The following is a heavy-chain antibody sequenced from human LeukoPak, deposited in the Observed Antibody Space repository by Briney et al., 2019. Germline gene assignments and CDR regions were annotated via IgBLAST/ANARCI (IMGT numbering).Heavy chain of an antibody. CDR1: GGSISSGGYY. CDR2: IYYSGST. D-gene: IGHD2-15*01. CDR3: ARPYCSAGNCYSNFDS. V-gene: IGHV4-31*03. J-gene: IGHJ4*02. Sequence: SETLSLTCTVSGGSISSGGYYWSWIRQHPGKGLEWIGYIYYSGSTNYNPSLKSRVTISVDTSKKQFSLKLSSVTAADTAVYYCARPYCSAGNCYSNFDSWGQGTLVTVS.